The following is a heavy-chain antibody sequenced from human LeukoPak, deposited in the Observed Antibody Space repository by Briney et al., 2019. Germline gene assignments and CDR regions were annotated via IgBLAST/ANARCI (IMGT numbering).Heavy chain of an antibody. CDR1: GFTFSSYA. J-gene: IGHJ4*02. D-gene: IGHD6-13*01. CDR2: ISGNGDYT. CDR3: AKRGIAAAASFDY. V-gene: IGHV3-23*01. Sequence: GGSLRLSCAASGFTFSSYAMSWVRQAPGKGLEWVSTISGNGDYTYYAASVKGRFPISRDNSKNTLYLQMHRLRADDTAVYYCAKRGIAAAASFDYWGQGPLVSVSS.